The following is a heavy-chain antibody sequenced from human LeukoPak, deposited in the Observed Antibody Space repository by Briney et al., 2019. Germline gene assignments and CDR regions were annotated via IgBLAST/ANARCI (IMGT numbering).Heavy chain of an antibody. D-gene: IGHD3-9*01. V-gene: IGHV5-51*01. CDR3: ASSVGFFDWLSGAFDI. Sequence: GESLKVSCKGSGYSFTSYWIGWVRQMPGKGLEWMGIIYPGDSDTRYSPSFQGQVTISADKSISTAYLQWSSLKASDTAMYYCASSVGFFDWLSGAFDIWGQGTMVTVSS. J-gene: IGHJ3*02. CDR2: IYPGDSDT. CDR1: GYSFTSYW.